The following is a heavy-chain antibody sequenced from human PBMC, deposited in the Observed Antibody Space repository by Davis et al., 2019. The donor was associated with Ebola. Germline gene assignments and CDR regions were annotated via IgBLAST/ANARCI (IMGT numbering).Heavy chain of an antibody. V-gene: IGHV3-23*01. Sequence: GGSLRLSCAASGFTFNIYAMSWVRQAPGKGLEWVSAISGSADITNYADSVKGRFTISRDNSKNMLFLQMHSLSADDTALYFCAKVASSSSLGIFDYWGQGTLVAVSS. CDR1: GFTFNIYA. CDR2: ISGSADIT. D-gene: IGHD6-6*01. J-gene: IGHJ4*02. CDR3: AKVASSSSLGIFDY.